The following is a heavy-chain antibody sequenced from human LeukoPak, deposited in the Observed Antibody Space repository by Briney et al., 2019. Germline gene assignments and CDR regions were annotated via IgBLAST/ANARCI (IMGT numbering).Heavy chain of an antibody. CDR2: IKQDGSEK. J-gene: IGHJ4*02. V-gene: IGHV3-7*01. D-gene: IGHD7-27*01. Sequence: GGSLRLSCVASGFTFSNYWMSWVRQAPGKGLEWGANIKQDGSEKYYVDSVKGRFTISRDNAKNALYLQMNSLRAEDTAVYYCATELGTYSFDYWGQGTLVTVSS. CDR1: GFTFSNYW. CDR3: ATELGTYSFDY.